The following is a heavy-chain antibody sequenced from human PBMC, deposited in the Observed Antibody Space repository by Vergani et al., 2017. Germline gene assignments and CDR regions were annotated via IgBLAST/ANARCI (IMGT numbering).Heavy chain of an antibody. CDR2: IKNTGDST. CDR1: GFTFSSHA. V-gene: IGHV3-23*01. CDR3: ARDLRLLYNRFDP. J-gene: IGHJ5*02. D-gene: IGHD1-14*01. Sequence: EVQLLQSEGAVVQPGGSLRLSCVASGFTFSSHAMSWVRQGHGQGLEWVSSIKNTGDSTHYADSVKSRFTISRDNSKKTLYLQMNSLRDEDTGVYYCARDLRLLYNRFDPWGLGTRVTVSS.